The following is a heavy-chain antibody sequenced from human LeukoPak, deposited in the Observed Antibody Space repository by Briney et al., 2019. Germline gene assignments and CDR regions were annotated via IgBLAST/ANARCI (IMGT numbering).Heavy chain of an antibody. CDR3: AKPRYYDFWSGFDY. CDR2: ISYYGSNK. D-gene: IGHD3-3*01. J-gene: IGHJ4*02. Sequence: PGRSLRLSCAASGFTFSSYGMHWVRQAPGKGLEWVAVISYYGSNKYYADSVKGRFTISRDNSKNTLYLQMNSLRAEDTAVYYCAKPRYYDFWSGFDYWGQGTLVTVSS. CDR1: GFTFSSYG. V-gene: IGHV3-30*18.